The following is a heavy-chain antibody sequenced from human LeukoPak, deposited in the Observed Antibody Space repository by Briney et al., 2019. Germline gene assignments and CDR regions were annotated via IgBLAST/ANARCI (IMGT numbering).Heavy chain of an antibody. V-gene: IGHV3-21*01. CDR1: GFTFSDYT. CDR2: ISSSSTYI. J-gene: IGHJ2*01. Sequence: GGSLRLSCVASGFTFSDYTMNWVRQAPGKGLEWVSSISSSSTYIYYADSVKGRFTISRDNAKNSLYLQMNSLRAEDTAVYYCARDIVQYRDWYFDLWGRGTLVIVSS. CDR3: ARDIVQYRDWYFDL. D-gene: IGHD2/OR15-2a*01.